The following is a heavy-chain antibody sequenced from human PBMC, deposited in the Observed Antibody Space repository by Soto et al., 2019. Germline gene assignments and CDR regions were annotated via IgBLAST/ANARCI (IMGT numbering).Heavy chain of an antibody. CDR3: ARGETTGREYYYYYMDV. CDR1: GYTFTGYY. Sequence: GASVKVSCKASGYTFTGYYMHWVRQAPGQGLEWMGWINPNSGGTNYAQKFQGWVTMTRDTSISTAYMELSRLRSDDTAVYYCARGETTGREYYYYYMDVWGKGTTVTVSS. V-gene: IGHV1-2*04. CDR2: INPNSGGT. J-gene: IGHJ6*03. D-gene: IGHD4-17*01.